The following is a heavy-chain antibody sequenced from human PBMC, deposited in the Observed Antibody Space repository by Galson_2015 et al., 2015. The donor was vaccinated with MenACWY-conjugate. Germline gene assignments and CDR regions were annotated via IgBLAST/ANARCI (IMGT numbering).Heavy chain of an antibody. CDR1: GFTFGSYW. D-gene: IGHD4-11*01. J-gene: IGHJ5*02. CDR2: LDPARRST. CDR3: ARDRKEPTVSLPSNWFDP. V-gene: IGHV3-74*01. Sequence: SLRLSCAASGFTFGSYWMHWVRHVPGKGLPCLPPLDPARRSTPYPPSVKARFPPSRHTANTTLSLQINSLRAEDTAVYYCARDRKEPTVSLPSNWFDPWGQGTQVIVSS.